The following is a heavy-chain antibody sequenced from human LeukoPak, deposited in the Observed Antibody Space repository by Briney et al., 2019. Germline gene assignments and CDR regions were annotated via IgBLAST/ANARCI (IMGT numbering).Heavy chain of an antibody. CDR2: ISGSGGRT. CDR1: GFTFSNYA. D-gene: IGHD6-19*01. CDR3: ARRYVAVTGPGHYFDY. Sequence: GGSLRLSCAASGFTFSNYALSWVRQAPGKGLEWVSNISGSGGRTYYADSVKGRFTISRDNSKNTLFLQMNSLRAEDTAVYYCARRYVAVTGPGHYFDYWGQGTLVTVSS. V-gene: IGHV3-23*01. J-gene: IGHJ4*02.